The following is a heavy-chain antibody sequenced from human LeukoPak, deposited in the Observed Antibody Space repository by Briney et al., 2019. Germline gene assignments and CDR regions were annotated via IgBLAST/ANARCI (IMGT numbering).Heavy chain of an antibody. CDR1: GGSFSGYY. CDR3: ARGKITDY. J-gene: IGHJ4*02. Sequence: SETLSLTCAVYGGSFSGYYWSWIRQPPGKGLEWIGEINHSGCTNYNPSLKSRVTISVDTSKNQFSLKLSSVTAADTAVYYCARGKITDYWGQGTLVTVSS. CDR2: INHSGCT. V-gene: IGHV4-34*01. D-gene: IGHD1-14*01.